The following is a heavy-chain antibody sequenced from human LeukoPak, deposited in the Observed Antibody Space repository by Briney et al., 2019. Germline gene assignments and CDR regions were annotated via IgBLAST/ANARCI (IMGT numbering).Heavy chain of an antibody. CDR3: ARGRYGSGYLDY. Sequence: SETLSLTCAVYGGSFSGYYWSWIRQPAGKGLEWIGRIYTSGSTNYNPSLKSRVTISVDTSKNQFSLKLTSVTAADTAVYYCARGRYGSGYLDYWGQGTLVTVSS. J-gene: IGHJ4*02. D-gene: IGHD3-10*01. CDR2: IYTSGST. V-gene: IGHV4-59*10. CDR1: GGSFSGYY.